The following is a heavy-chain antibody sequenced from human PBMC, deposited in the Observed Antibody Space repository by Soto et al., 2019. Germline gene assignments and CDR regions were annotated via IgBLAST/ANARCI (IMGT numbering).Heavy chain of an antibody. CDR2: ISGSGGST. CDR1: GFTFSSYA. CDR3: AISLVRGVNPFDY. Sequence: EVQLLESGGGLVQPGGSLRLSCAASGFTFSSYAMSWVRQAPGKGLEWVSAISGSGGSTYYADSVKGRFTISRDNSKNPLYLQMNSLRAEDTAVYYCAISLVRGVNPFDYWGQGTLVTVSS. D-gene: IGHD3-10*01. J-gene: IGHJ4*02. V-gene: IGHV3-23*01.